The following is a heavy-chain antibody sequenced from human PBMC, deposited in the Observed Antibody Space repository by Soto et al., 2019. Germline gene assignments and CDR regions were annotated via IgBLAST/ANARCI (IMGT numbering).Heavy chain of an antibody. J-gene: IGHJ6*02. CDR2: ISGSGGST. CDR3: AKEGVGITIFGVDPYYSYYGMDV. CDR1: GFTFSSYA. V-gene: IGHV3-23*01. Sequence: GGSLRLSCAASGFTFSSYAMSWVRQAPGKGLEWVSAISGSGGSTYYADSVKGRFTISRDNSKNTLYLQMNSLRDEDTAVYYCAKEGVGITIFGVDPYYSYYGMDVWGQGTTVTVSS. D-gene: IGHD3-3*01.